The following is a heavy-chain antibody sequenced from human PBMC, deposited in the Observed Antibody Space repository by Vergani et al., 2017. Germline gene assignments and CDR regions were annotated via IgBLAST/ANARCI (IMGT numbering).Heavy chain of an antibody. CDR1: GGSISSSSYY. Sequence: QLQLQESGPGLVTPSETLSLTCTVSGGSISSSSYYWGWIRQPPGKGLEWIGSIYYSGSTYYNPSLKSRVTISVDTSKNQFSLKLSSVTAADTAVYYCARLVAAAGNDAFDIWGQGTMVTVSS. CDR2: IYYSGST. D-gene: IGHD6-13*01. V-gene: IGHV4-39*01. CDR3: ARLVAAAGNDAFDI. J-gene: IGHJ3*02.